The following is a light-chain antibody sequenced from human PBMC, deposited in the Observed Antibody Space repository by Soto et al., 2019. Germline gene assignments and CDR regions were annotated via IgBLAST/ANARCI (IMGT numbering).Light chain of an antibody. V-gene: IGKV3-20*01. CDR1: QRVGIN. CDR3: QQYGRSPKT. Sequence: EVVMTQSPATLSVSPGETATLSCRASQRVGINLAWYQQKPGQAPRLLIYGASSRATGIPDRFSGSGSGTDFTLTISRLEPEDFAVYYCQQYGRSPKTFGQGTKVDIK. J-gene: IGKJ1*01. CDR2: GAS.